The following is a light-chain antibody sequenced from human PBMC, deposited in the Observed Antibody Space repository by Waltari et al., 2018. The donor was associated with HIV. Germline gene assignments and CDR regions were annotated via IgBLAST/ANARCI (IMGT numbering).Light chain of an antibody. V-gene: IGLV2-14*03. Sequence: QSALTQPASVSGSPGQSVTISCTGTSSPFGLYHFVSWYQPYPGNGPKVIIYDFTSRPSRVPLRFSGSRSDNTASRTISGLHVDDEAVYYCSTHTTNDTLEFGGGTKLTVL. CDR2: DFT. CDR3: STHTTNDTLE. J-gene: IGLJ2*01. CDR1: SSPFGLYHF.